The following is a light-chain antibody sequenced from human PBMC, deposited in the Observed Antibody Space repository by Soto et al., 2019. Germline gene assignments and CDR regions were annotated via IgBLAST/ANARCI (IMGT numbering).Light chain of an antibody. J-gene: IGLJ2*01. CDR2: NDN. CDR3: AAWDGSLNHIL. V-gene: IGLV1-44*01. CDR1: SPNMGSNT. Sequence: QSVLTQPPSASGTPGQGVAISCSGSSPNMGSNTVNWYQHLPGTAPKLLIYNDNQRPSGVPDRFFGSKSGTSASLAITGLQSEDEADYYCAAWDGSLNHILFGGGTKLTVL.